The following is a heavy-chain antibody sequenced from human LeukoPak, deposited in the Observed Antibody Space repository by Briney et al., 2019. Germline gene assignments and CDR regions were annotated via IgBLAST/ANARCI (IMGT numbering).Heavy chain of an antibody. Sequence: GGSLRLSCAASGFTFSSYSMNWVRQAPGKGLEWVSSIGSSSSYIYYADSVKGRFTISRDNAKNSLYLQMNSLRAEDTAVYYCARGGIAYGSFDYWGQGTLVTVSS. CDR2: IGSSSSYI. V-gene: IGHV3-21*01. D-gene: IGHD3-10*01. CDR3: ARGGIAYGSFDY. CDR1: GFTFSSYS. J-gene: IGHJ4*02.